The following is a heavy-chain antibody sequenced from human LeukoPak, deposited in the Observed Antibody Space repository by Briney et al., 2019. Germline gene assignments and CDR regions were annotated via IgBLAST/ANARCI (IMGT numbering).Heavy chain of an antibody. D-gene: IGHD3-22*01. CDR1: GFTFSSYA. J-gene: IGHJ4*02. Sequence: GGSLRLSCAASGFTFSSYAMSWVRQAPGKGLKWVSAISGSGGSTYYADSVKGRFTISRDNSKNTLYLQMNSLRAEDTAVYYCAKADDSSGYYYLGVWGQGTLVTVSS. CDR2: ISGSGGST. CDR3: AKADDSSGYYYLGV. V-gene: IGHV3-23*01.